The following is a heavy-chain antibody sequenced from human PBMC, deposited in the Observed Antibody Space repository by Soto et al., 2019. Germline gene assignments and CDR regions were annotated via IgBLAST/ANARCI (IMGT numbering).Heavy chain of an antibody. J-gene: IGHJ4*02. V-gene: IGHV3-66*01. CDR3: ARNIPVTTLGY. Sequence: EVQLVESGGGLVQPGGPLRLSFAASGFSVSNNYMSWVRQAPGKGLEWVSLIYSVGDTYYVDSVKGRFSISRDSSKNTLYLQMNSLRAEDSAVYYCARNIPVTTLGYWGQGTVVTVAS. CDR2: IYSVGDT. CDR1: GFSVSNNY. D-gene: IGHD4-17*01.